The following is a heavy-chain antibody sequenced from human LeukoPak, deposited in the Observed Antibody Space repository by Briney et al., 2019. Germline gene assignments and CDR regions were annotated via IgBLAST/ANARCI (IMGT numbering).Heavy chain of an antibody. Sequence: FTFXXYSMNWVRQAPGKXLXWVSSISSSSSYIYYADSVKGRFTISRDNAKNXLYLQMNSLRAEDTDVYYCXXXXXXXXXXXXXYXXYWGQGTLVTVSS. V-gene: IGHV3-21*01. J-gene: IGHJ4*02. CDR3: XXXXXXXXXXXXXYXXY. CDR1: FTFXXYS. CDR2: ISSSSSYI.